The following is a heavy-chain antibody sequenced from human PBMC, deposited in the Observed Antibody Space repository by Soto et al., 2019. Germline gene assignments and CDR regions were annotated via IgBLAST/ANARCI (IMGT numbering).Heavy chain of an antibody. CDR1: GYTLTELS. J-gene: IGHJ2*01. CDR3: ANSRLIEARCGTDYWYFDI. D-gene: IGHD3-16*01. V-gene: IGHV1-24*01. Sequence: VASVKVSCKVSGYTLTELSMHWVRQAPGKGLEWMGGFDPEDGETIYAQKFQGRVTMTEDTSTDTAYMELSSLRSEDTAVYYCANSRLIEARCGTDYWYFDIWRCGTLVTV. CDR2: FDPEDGET.